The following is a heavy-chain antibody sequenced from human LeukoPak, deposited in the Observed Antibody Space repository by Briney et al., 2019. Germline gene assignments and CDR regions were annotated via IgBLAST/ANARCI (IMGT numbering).Heavy chain of an antibody. D-gene: IGHD6-19*01. Sequence: GGSLRLSCAASGFTFSTYAMTWVRQAPGNGLEWVSGISGNGVNTYYADSVKGRFTISRDNAKNTLYLQMNSLRAEDTAVYYCAREVSGWYAVDYWGQGTLVTVSS. V-gene: IGHV3-23*01. CDR1: GFTFSTYA. CDR3: AREVSGWYAVDY. J-gene: IGHJ4*02. CDR2: ISGNGVNT.